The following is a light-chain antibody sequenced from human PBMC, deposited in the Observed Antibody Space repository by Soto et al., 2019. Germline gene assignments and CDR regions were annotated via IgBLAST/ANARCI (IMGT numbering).Light chain of an antibody. CDR2: EVN. CDR1: SSDVAFYNH. Sequence: QSVLTQPASVSGSPGQSITISCTGTSSDVAFYNHVSWYQQHPGKAPKLLIYEVNNRPSGVSHRFSGSKSGNTASLTISGLQAEDEADHYCSSFASTHTYLFGTGTKVTVL. V-gene: IGLV2-14*01. CDR3: SSFASTHTYL. J-gene: IGLJ1*01.